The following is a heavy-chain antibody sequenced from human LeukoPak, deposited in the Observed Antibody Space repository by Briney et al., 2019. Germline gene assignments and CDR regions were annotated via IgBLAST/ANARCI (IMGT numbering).Heavy chain of an antibody. J-gene: IGHJ4*02. Sequence: SETLSLTCIVSDYSITNGYYWSWIRQPPGKGLEWIGEITYDGSTNYNPSLKSRVTISVDTSKIQFSLNLSSVTAADTAIYYCARGLASGYPPIPFDYWGQGTQVTVSS. CDR3: ARGLASGYPPIPFDY. CDR1: DYSITNGYY. V-gene: IGHV4-34*01. CDR2: ITYDGST. D-gene: IGHD3-3*01.